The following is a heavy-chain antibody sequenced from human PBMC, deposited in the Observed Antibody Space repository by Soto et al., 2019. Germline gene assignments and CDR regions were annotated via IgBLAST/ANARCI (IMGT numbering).Heavy chain of an antibody. CDR2: IYYSGST. CDR1: GGSISSYY. D-gene: IGHD6-19*01. J-gene: IGHJ4*02. CDR3: ARGYNGGWYLNDY. V-gene: IGHV4-59*01. Sequence: WETLSLTCTVSGGSISSYYWSWIRQPPGKGLEWIGYIYYSGSTNYNPSLKSRAAISVDTSKNQFSLKLRSVTAADTAIYYCARGYNGGWYLNDYWGQGTLVTVSS.